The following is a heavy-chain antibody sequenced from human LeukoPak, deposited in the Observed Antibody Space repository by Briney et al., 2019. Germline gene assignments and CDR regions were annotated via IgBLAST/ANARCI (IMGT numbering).Heavy chain of an antibody. J-gene: IGHJ4*02. Sequence: ASETLSLTCTVSGGSISSYYWSWIRQPPGKGLEWIGYIYYSGSTNYNPSLKSRVTISVDTSKNQFSLKLSSVTAADTAVYYCARLGPTKYYHGSGSYPNWGQGTLVTVSS. D-gene: IGHD3-10*01. CDR1: GGSISSYY. CDR2: IYYSGST. CDR3: ARLGPTKYYHGSGSYPN. V-gene: IGHV4-59*12.